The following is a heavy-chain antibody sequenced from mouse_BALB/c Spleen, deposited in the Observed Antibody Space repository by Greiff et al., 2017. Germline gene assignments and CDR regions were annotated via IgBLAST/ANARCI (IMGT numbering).Heavy chain of an antibody. CDR3: ARREAYYGNYDAMDY. J-gene: IGHJ4*01. CDR1: GYSFTSYY. V-gene: IGHV1S135*01. CDR2: IDPFNGGT. Sequence: EVKLMESGPELMKPGASVKISCKASGYSFTSYYMHWVKQSHGKSLEWIGYIDPFNGGTSYNQKFKGKATLTVDKSSSTAYMHLSSLTSEDSAVYYCARREAYYGNYDAMDYWGQGTSVTVSS. D-gene: IGHD2-10*01.